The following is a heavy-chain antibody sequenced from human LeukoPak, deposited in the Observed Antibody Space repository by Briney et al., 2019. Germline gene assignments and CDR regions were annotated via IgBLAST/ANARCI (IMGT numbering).Heavy chain of an antibody. D-gene: IGHD2-8*02. CDR2: IRQDGDEK. J-gene: IGHJ2*01. Sequence: PGGSLRLSCAGSGFIFNSHWMTWVRQAPGIGLEWVGNIRQDGDEKFYADSVRGRFTISRDNAKNSLYLHLNSLRAEDTAIYYCARVRTEWYIDLWGRGTLVTVSP. V-gene: IGHV3-7*05. CDR3: ARVRTEWYIDL. CDR1: GFIFNSHW.